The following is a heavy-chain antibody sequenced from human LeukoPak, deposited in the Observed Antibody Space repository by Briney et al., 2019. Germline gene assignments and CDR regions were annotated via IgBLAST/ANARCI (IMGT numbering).Heavy chain of an antibody. CDR2: IYYSGST. D-gene: IGHD3-22*01. Sequence: PSETLSLTCSVSGGSISSYYWSWVRRPPGKGLEWVGCIYYSGSTNYNPSLKSRVTISVDTTKNHFSLKLSSVTAADTAVCYCGRDGLSLPPRRFSMDVWGQGTTVIVSS. CDR1: GGSISSYY. V-gene: IGHV4-59*01. J-gene: IGHJ6*02. CDR3: GRDGLSLPPRRFSMDV.